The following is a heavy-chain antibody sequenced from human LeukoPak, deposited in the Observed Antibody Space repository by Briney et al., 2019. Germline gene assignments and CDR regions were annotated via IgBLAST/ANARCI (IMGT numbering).Heavy chain of an antibody. V-gene: IGHV4-34*01. CDR1: GGSFSGYY. D-gene: IGHD6-6*01. CDR3: ARGVIAAHNWFDP. Sequence: PSETLSLTCAVYGGSFSGYYWSWIRQPPGKGLEWIGEINHSGSTNYNPSLKSRVTISVDTSKNQFSLKLSSVTAADTAVYYCARGVIAAHNWFDPWGQGTLVTVSS. CDR2: INHSGST. J-gene: IGHJ5*02.